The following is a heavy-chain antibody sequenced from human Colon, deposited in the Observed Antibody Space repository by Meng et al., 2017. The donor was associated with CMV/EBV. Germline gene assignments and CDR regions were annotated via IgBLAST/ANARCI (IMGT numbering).Heavy chain of an antibody. V-gene: IGHV3-48*04. CDR1: GFTFVNHR. Sequence: GESLKISCAASGFTFVNHRMNWVRQAPGKGLEWVAYISSGGQTIHYADSVKGRFTISRDNTNNSLYLHMTSLRADDTAVYYCARDPSLITISGVVTYGMDVWGPGTTVTVSS. J-gene: IGHJ6*02. D-gene: IGHD3-3*01. CDR3: ARDPSLITISGVVTYGMDV. CDR2: ISSGGQTI.